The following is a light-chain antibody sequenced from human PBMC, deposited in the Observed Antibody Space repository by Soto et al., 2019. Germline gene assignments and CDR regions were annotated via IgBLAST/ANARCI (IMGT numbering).Light chain of an antibody. CDR3: QQYGGSPQT. J-gene: IGKJ1*01. CDR1: QSVSKH. V-gene: IGKV3-20*01. Sequence: EIVLTQSPGTLALSPGEGATLSCRASQSVSKHLAWYQQKPGQAPRLLIYGASSRATGIPDSFSGSVSGTDFTLTISRLEPEDFAVYYCQQYGGSPQTFGQGTKVEIK. CDR2: GAS.